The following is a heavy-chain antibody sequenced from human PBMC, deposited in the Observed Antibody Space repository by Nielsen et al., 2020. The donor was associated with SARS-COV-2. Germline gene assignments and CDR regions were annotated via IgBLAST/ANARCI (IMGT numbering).Heavy chain of an antibody. CDR1: GLTFNTYS. V-gene: IGHV3-21*01. D-gene: IGHD2-8*01. CDR3: ATDQCCPNGICSSGGRDY. CDR2: ISSSGSYI. Sequence: GESLKISCAASGLTFNTYSMIWVRQAPGGGLEWVSHISSSGSYIYYADSVKGRFTISRDNAKNSLYLQMNSLRAEDTAVYYCATDQCCPNGICSSGGRDYWGQGTLVTVSS. J-gene: IGHJ4*02.